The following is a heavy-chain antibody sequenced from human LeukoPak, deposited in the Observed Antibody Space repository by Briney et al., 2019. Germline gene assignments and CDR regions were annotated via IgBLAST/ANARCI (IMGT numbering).Heavy chain of an antibody. J-gene: IGHJ4*02. V-gene: IGHV1-3*01. CDR3: ARGAIAVAHFDY. D-gene: IGHD6-19*01. Sequence: ASVKVSCKASGYTFTSYAMHWVRQAPGQRLEWMGWINAGNGNTKYSQKFQGRVTITRDTSESTAYMELSSLRSEDTAVYYCARGAIAVAHFDYWGQGTLVTVSS. CDR2: INAGNGNT. CDR1: GYTFTSYA.